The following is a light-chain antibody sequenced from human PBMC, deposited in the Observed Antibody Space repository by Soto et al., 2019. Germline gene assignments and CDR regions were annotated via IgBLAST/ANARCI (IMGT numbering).Light chain of an antibody. CDR1: QSVSAY. J-gene: IGKJ1*01. CDR3: QQYNNWPWT. V-gene: IGKV3-11*01. Sequence: EIVLTQSPATLSLSPGERATLSCRASQSVSAYLAWYQQKPGQVPRLLIYGASNRATGIPARFSGSGSGTDFTLTISSLEPEDFAVYYCQQYNNWPWTFGQGTKVEIK. CDR2: GAS.